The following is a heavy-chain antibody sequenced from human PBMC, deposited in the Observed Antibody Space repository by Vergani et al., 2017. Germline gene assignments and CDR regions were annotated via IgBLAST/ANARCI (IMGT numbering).Heavy chain of an antibody. CDR3: ARGPGNVVVPAAQRGKRFDP. J-gene: IGHJ5*02. CDR1: GYTFTSYA. D-gene: IGHD2-2*01. Sequence: QVQLVQSGAEVKKPGASVKVSCKASGYTFTSYAMHWVRQAPGQRLEWMGWINAGNGNTKDSQKFQGRVTITRDTSASTAYKELSSLRSEDTTVYYCARGPGNVVVPAAQRGKRFDPWGQGTLVTVSS. CDR2: INAGNGNT. V-gene: IGHV1-3*01.